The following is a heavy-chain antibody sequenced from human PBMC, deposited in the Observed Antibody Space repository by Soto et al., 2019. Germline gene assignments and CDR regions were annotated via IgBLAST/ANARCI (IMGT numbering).Heavy chain of an antibody. Sequence: QVQLVQSGAEVKKPGSSVKVSCKASGGTFSSYAISWVRQAPGQGLEWMGGIIPIFGTANYAQKFQGRVTITADESTSTAYMELSSLRSKDTAVDYWASRIAARPGYYYYGMDVWGQGTTVTVSS. CDR1: GGTFSSYA. CDR2: IIPIFGTA. J-gene: IGHJ6*02. CDR3: ASRIAARPGYYYYGMDV. V-gene: IGHV1-69*01. D-gene: IGHD6-6*01.